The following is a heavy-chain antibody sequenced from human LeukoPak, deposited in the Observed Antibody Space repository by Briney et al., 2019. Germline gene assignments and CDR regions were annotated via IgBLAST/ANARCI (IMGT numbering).Heavy chain of an antibody. D-gene: IGHD3-10*01. CDR2: ISSSGSPI. Sequence: GGSLRLSCAASGFTFSGYAMNWVRQAPGKGLEWVSYISSSGSPIYYADTVKGRFSIFRDNAKNSLYLQMNSLSADDTAVYYCARYYYGSGSGGDYFDYWGQGTLVTVSS. CDR3: ARYYYGSGSGGDYFDY. CDR1: GFTFSGYA. V-gene: IGHV3-48*04. J-gene: IGHJ4*02.